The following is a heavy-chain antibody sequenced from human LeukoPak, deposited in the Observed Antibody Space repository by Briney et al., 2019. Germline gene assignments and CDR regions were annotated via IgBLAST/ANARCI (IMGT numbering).Heavy chain of an antibody. D-gene: IGHD6-19*01. CDR1: GGSISSGGYY. V-gene: IGHV4-31*03. J-gene: IGHJ4*02. CDR3: ARFRMAGIDY. Sequence: SQTLSLTCTVSGGSISSGGYYWSWIRQHPGKGLEWIGYIYYSGSTYYNPSLKSRVTISVDTSKNQFSLKLSSVTAADTAVYYCARFRMAGIDYWGQGTLVTVSS. CDR2: IYYSGST.